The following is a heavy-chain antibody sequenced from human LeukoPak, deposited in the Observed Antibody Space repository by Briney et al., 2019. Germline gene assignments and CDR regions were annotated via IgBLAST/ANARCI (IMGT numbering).Heavy chain of an antibody. V-gene: IGHV4-34*01. Sequence: PSETLSLTCAVYGGPFSGYYWSWIRQPPGKGLEWIGEINHSGSTNYNPSLKSRVTISVDTSKNQFSLKLSSVTAADTAVYYCASFSWYHGAFDIWGQGTMVTVSS. J-gene: IGHJ3*02. CDR1: GGPFSGYY. CDR2: INHSGST. CDR3: ASFSWYHGAFDI. D-gene: IGHD6-13*01.